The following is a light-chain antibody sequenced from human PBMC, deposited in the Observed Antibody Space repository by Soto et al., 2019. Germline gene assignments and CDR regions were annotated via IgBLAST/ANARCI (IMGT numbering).Light chain of an antibody. CDR3: QSYDNSLSAWV. Sequence: QSVLTQPPSGSGAPGQRVTISCTGSSSNIGAVFDVHWYQQLPGTAPKLLIYANTNRPSGVPDRFSGSKSGTSASLAITGLQAEDEADYYCQSYDNSLSAWVFGGGTKVTVL. J-gene: IGLJ3*02. V-gene: IGLV1-40*01. CDR2: ANT. CDR1: SSNIGAVFD.